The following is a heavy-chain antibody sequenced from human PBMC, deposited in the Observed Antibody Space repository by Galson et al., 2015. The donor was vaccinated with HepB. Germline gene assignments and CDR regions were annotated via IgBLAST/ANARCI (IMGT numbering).Heavy chain of an antibody. Sequence: SVKVSCKASGGTFITYAISWVRQAPGQGLEWMGGIVPRAGSPSYSQKFHDRITITVDKSTNTAYMELSTLRSEDTAVYYCARARFLERQGTYYYYYFGMDVRGQGTTVTVSS. CDR3: ARARFLERQGTYYYYYFGMDV. CDR1: GGTFITYA. V-gene: IGHV1-69*06. CDR2: IVPRAGSP. J-gene: IGHJ6*02. D-gene: IGHD3-3*01.